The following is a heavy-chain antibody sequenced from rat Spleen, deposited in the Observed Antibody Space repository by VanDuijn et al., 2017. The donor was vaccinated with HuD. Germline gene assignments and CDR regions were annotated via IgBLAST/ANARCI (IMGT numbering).Heavy chain of an antibody. CDR2: ISYSGST. CDR1: GYTITSGYD. Sequence: EIQLQESGPGLVKPSQSLSLTCSVTGYTITSGYDWSWIRKFPGNKMESMGYISYSGSTNYNPSLKSRVSITRDTSKNQFFLQVNSVTTEDTATYYCASLYSSYSLYYFDYWGQGVMVTVSS. V-gene: IGHV3-4*01. D-gene: IGHD1-2*01. J-gene: IGHJ2*01. CDR3: ASLYSSYSLYYFDY.